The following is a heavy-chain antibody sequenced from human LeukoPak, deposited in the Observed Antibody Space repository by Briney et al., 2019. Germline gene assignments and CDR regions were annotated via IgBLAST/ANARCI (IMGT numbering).Heavy chain of an antibody. D-gene: IGHD4-23*01. CDR3: ARVLFDYGGKYYYYGMDV. V-gene: IGHV7-4-1*02. CDR1: GYAFTSYA. CDR2: INTNTGNP. J-gene: IGHJ6*02. Sequence: ASVKVSCKASGYAFTSYAMNWVRQAPGQGLEWMGWINTNTGNPTYAQGFTGRFVFSLDTSVSTAYLQISSLKAEDTAVYYCARVLFDYGGKYYYYGMDVWGQGTTVTVSS.